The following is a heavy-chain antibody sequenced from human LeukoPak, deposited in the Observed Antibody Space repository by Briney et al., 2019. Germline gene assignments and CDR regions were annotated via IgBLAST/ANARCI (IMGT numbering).Heavy chain of an antibody. V-gene: IGHV4-39*07. J-gene: IGHJ4*02. D-gene: IGHD3-10*01. Sequence: PSETLSLTCTVSGGSISSSSYYWGWIRQPPGKGLEWIGSIYYSGSTYYNPSLKSRVTISVDTSKNQFSLKLSSVTAADTAVYYCARSPLDFGEYYFDYWGQGTLVTVSS. CDR1: GGSISSSSYY. CDR2: IYYSGST. CDR3: ARSPLDFGEYYFDY.